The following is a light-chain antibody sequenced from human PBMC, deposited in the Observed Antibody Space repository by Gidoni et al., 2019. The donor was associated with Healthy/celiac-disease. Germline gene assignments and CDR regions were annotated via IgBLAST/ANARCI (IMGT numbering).Light chain of an antibody. Sequence: DIVMTQSPDSLAVSLCERATINCKSSQSVLYSSNNKNYLAWYQQKPVQPPKLLIYWASTRESGVPDRFSGSGSGTDFTLTISSLQAEDVAVYYCQQYYSTPWTFGQGTKVEIK. CDR1: QSVLYSSNNKNY. V-gene: IGKV4-1*01. J-gene: IGKJ1*01. CDR3: QQYYSTPWT. CDR2: WAS.